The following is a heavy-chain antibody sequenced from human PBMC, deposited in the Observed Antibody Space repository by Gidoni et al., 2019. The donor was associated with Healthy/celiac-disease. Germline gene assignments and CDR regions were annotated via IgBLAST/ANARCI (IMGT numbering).Heavy chain of an antibody. V-gene: IGHV3-11*01. CDR2: ISSSGSTR. J-gene: IGHJ4*02. CDR1: GFTFSDYY. D-gene: IGHD5-18*01. CDR3: ARDQTAMVERNYFDY. Sequence: QVQLVESGGGLVKPGGSLRLSCAAPGFTFSDYYISWIRQAPGKGLEWVSYISSSGSTRYYADSVKGRFTISRDKAKNSLYLQMNSLRAEDTAVYYCARDQTAMVERNYFDYWGQGTLVTVSS.